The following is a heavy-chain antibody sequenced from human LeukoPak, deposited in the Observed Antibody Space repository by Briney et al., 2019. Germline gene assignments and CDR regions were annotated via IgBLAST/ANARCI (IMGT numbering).Heavy chain of an antibody. CDR2: LFYSGST. D-gene: IGHD3-10*01. Sequence: SETLSLTCTVSGGSISSYYWSWIRQPPGRGLEWIAYLFYSGSTDYNPSLESRVTISVDTSKNQFSLKLRSVTAADTAVYYCATVAVIRGVTYFDYWGQGTLVTVSS. V-gene: IGHV4-59*01. CDR1: GGSISSYY. J-gene: IGHJ4*02. CDR3: ATVAVIRGVTYFDY.